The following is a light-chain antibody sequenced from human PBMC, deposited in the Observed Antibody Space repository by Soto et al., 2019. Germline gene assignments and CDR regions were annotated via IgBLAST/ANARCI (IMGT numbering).Light chain of an antibody. J-gene: IGKJ5*01. Sequence: DIVITQSPLSLPVTPGEPASISCRSSQSLLHSNGYNYLDWYLQKPGQSPQLLIYLGSNRASGVPDRFSGSGSGTDFTLSISTVEAGDVGVYYCMQALQAPITLGQGTRLEIK. CDR2: LGS. CDR1: QSLLHSNGYNY. V-gene: IGKV2-28*01. CDR3: MQALQAPIT.